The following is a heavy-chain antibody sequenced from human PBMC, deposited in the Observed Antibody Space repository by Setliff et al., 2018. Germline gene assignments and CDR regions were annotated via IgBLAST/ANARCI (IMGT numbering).Heavy chain of an antibody. CDR2: INAGNGNT. D-gene: IGHD3-10*01. J-gene: IGHJ5*02. Sequence: ASVKVFCKASGYTFTSYAMHWVRQAPGQRLEWMGWINAGNGNTKYSQKFQGRVTITRDTSASTAYMELSSLRSEDTAVYFCAGVLRDYYGSGSYYNWFDPWGQGTLVTVSS. CDR1: GYTFTSYA. V-gene: IGHV1-3*01. CDR3: AGVLRDYYGSGSYYNWFDP.